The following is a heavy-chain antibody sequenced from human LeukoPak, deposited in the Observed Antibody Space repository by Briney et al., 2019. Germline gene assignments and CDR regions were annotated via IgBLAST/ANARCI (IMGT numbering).Heavy chain of an antibody. J-gene: IGHJ4*02. CDR1: GYSISSGYY. CDR2: IYYSGST. V-gene: IGHV4-38-2*02. Sequence: SETLSLTCTVPGYSISSGYYWGWIRQPPGKGLEWIGSIYYSGSTYYNPSLKSRVTISVDTSKNQFSLKLSSVTAADTAVYYCARVYDCSGGSCYSSHFDYWGQGTLVTVSS. CDR3: ARVYDCSGGSCYSSHFDY. D-gene: IGHD2-15*01.